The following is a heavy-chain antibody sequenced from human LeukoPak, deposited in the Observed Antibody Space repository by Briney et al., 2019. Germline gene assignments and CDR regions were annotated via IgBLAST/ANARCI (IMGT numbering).Heavy chain of an antibody. CDR2: VTPNSGAT. D-gene: IGHD3-10*01. CDR3: ARGMGSGTYRRFDF. CDR1: GYTFTAYN. V-gene: IGHV1-2*02. Sequence: ASVKVSCKASGYTFTAYNIHWVRQAPGQGLEWMGWVTPNSGATNYAQQFQGRVTMTRDTSISTAYMELNNLISDDTAVYYCARGMGSGTYRRFDFWGQGTLVTVSS. J-gene: IGHJ4*02.